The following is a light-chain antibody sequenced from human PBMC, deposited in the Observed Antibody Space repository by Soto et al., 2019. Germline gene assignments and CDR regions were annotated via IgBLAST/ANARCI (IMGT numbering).Light chain of an antibody. Sequence: QSVLTQPPSVSGAPGQRVTISCPGNSSNIGAGYDVHWYQQLPGKAPKLLIFGNSHRPSGVPDRFFGSKSGTSASLAITGLQAEDEADYYCQSYDRSLSGSVFGGGTKLTVL. J-gene: IGLJ3*02. CDR1: SSNIGAGYD. CDR2: GNS. CDR3: QSYDRSLSGSV. V-gene: IGLV1-40*01.